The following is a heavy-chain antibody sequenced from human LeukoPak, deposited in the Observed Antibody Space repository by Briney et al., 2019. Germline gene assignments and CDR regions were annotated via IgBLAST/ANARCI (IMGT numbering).Heavy chain of an antibody. Sequence: PGGSLRLSCAASGFTFSSYAMHWVRQAPGKGLEWVSTISETGRSTYYADSVKGQFTISRDNSKNTLYLQMNSLRGEDTAVYYCARTPMTTVDYTDYWGQGTLVTVSS. CDR2: ISETGRST. J-gene: IGHJ4*02. CDR3: ARTPMTTVDYTDY. D-gene: IGHD4-23*01. CDR1: GFTFSSYA. V-gene: IGHV3-23*01.